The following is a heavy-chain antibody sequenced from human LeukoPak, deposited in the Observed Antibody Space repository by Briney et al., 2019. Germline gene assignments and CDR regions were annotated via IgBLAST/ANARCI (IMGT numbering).Heavy chain of an antibody. V-gene: IGHV3-23*01. CDR3: VKNMVRGVVGFDI. D-gene: IGHD3-10*01. CDR2: ISGSGGST. J-gene: IGHJ3*02. Sequence: GGSLRLSCAASGFTFSSYAMSWVRQAPGKGLEWVSAISGSGGSTYYADSVKGRFTISRDNFKNTLYLQMNSLRAEDTAVYYCVKNMVRGVVGFDIWGQGTMVTVSS. CDR1: GFTFSSYA.